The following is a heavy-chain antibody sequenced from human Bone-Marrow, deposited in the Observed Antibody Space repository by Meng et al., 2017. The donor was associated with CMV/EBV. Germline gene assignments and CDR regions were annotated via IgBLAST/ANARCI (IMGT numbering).Heavy chain of an antibody. CDR2: IWYDGSNK. CDR1: GFTFSSYG. Sequence: GGSLRLSCAASGFTFSSYGMHWVRQAPGKGLEWVAVIWYDGSNKYYADSVKGRFTIPRDNSQNTLYLQMNSLRAEDTAVYYCAKDLSESSSWYRDYYYGMDVWGQGTTVTVSS. J-gene: IGHJ6*02. V-gene: IGHV3-33*06. CDR3: AKDLSESSSWYRDYYYGMDV. D-gene: IGHD6-13*01.